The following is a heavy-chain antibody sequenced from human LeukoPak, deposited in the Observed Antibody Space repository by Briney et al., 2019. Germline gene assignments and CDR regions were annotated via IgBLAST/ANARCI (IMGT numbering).Heavy chain of an antibody. Sequence: SETLSLTCAVYGGSFSGYYWSWIRQPPGKGLEWIGEINHSGSTNYNPSLKSRVTISVDTSKNQFSLKLSSVTAADTAVYYCARGLGIAARLGYYYYYYYMDVWGKGTTVTVSS. CDR1: GGSFSGYY. CDR3: ARGLGIAARLGYYYYYYYMDV. V-gene: IGHV4-34*01. CDR2: INHSGST. J-gene: IGHJ6*03. D-gene: IGHD6-6*01.